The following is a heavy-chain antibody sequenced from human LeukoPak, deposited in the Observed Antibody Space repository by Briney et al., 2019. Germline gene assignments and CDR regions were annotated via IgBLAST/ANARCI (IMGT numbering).Heavy chain of an antibody. CDR1: GGSISSSSYY. J-gene: IGHJ4*02. CDR3: ASEAGSPFTLSDY. CDR2: IYYSGST. Sequence: PSETLSLTCTVSGGSISSSSYYWGWIRQPPGKGLEWIGSIYYSGSTYYNPPLKSRVTISVDTSKNQFSLKLSSVTAADTAVYYCASEAGSPFTLSDYWGQGTLVTVSS. V-gene: IGHV4-39*01.